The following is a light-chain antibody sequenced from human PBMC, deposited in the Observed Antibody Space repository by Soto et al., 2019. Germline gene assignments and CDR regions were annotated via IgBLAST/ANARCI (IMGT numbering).Light chain of an antibody. Sequence: VGDTVNIPCRASQSTSTWLAWYQQKPGKAPKILIYKASTFETGVPSRFSGSGSGTDFTLTITSLQPDDFATYFCQQYNGYPFTFGQGTKVDIK. V-gene: IGKV1-5*03. CDR1: QSTSTW. CDR2: KAS. J-gene: IGKJ2*01. CDR3: QQYNGYPFT.